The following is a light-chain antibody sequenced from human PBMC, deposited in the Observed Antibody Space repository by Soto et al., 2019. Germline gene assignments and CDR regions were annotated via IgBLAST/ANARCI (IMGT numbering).Light chain of an antibody. CDR2: DVS. CDR1: SSDVGGYNY. CDR3: SSYAGSNNYV. Sequence: QSALTQPPSASGSPGQSVTISSTVTSSDVGGYNYVSWYQQHPGTGPKLIIYDVSSRPSGVPDRFSASKSGNTACLTVAGRQAEDEADYYCSSYAGSNNYVFGTGTKVTVL. J-gene: IGLJ1*01. V-gene: IGLV2-8*01.